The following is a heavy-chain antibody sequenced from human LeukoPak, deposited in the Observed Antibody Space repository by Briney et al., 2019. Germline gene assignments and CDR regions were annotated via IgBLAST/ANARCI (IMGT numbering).Heavy chain of an antibody. Sequence: GGSLRLSCAASGFTFSSYWMSWVRQAPGKGLEWVANIKQDGSEKYYVDSVKGRFTISRDNAKNSLYLQMNSLRAEDTAVYYCAKGGITMIVVVFAYWGQGTLVTVSS. CDR3: AKGGITMIVVVFAY. CDR2: IKQDGSEK. J-gene: IGHJ4*02. D-gene: IGHD3-22*01. V-gene: IGHV3-7*03. CDR1: GFTFSSYW.